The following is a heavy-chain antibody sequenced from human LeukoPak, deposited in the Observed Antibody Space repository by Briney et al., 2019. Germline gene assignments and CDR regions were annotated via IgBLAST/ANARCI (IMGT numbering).Heavy chain of an antibody. CDR2: INPKSGDT. CDR1: GYTFTNYG. CDR3: TRGGDY. Sequence: ASVKVSCKASGYTFTNYGISWVRQAPGQGLEWMAWINPKSGDTKSAQKFQGRVTMTRDTSINTVYMELNRLKSDDTAVYYCTRGGDYWGQGTLVTVSS. D-gene: IGHD3-16*01. J-gene: IGHJ4*02. V-gene: IGHV1-2*02.